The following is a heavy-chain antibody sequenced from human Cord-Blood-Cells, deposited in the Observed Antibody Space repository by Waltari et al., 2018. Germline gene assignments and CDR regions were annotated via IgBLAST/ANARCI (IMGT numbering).Heavy chain of an antibody. CDR2: IKQDGSEK. V-gene: IGHV3-7*01. CDR1: GFTSSSYW. D-gene: IGHD6-13*01. CDR3: ARESSYDAFDI. Sequence: EVQLVESGGGLVQPGGSLRLSCAASGFTSSSYWMSWVRQAPGKGLEWVANIKQDGSEKYYVDSVKGRFTISRDNAKNSLYLQMNSLRAKDTAVYYCARESSYDAFDIWGQGTMVTVSS. J-gene: IGHJ3*02.